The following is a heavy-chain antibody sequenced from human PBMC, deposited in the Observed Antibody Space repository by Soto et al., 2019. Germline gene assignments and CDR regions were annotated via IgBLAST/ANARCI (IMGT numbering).Heavy chain of an antibody. CDR3: ARLAPRYRIRDYNYYSLDF. Sequence: SETLSLTCALSGHSFSNYYWSWIRKPPGKGLEWISYINYSGSTDHSPSLKSRVTISLDTSKNQFSLRLISVTAADTAVYYCARLAPRYRIRDYNYYSLDFWGQGTTVT. V-gene: IGHV4-59*01. CDR1: GHSFSNYY. J-gene: IGHJ6*02. CDR2: INYSGST. D-gene: IGHD3-16*02.